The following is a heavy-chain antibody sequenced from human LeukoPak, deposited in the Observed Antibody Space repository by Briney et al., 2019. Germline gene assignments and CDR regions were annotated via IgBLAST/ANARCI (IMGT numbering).Heavy chain of an antibody. V-gene: IGHV4-34*01. J-gene: IGHJ4*02. D-gene: IGHD3-16*02. CDR1: GGSFSGYY. Sequence: SETLPLTCAVYGGSFSGYYWSWIRQPPGKGLEWIGEINHSGSTNYNPSLKSRVTISVDTSKNQFSLKLSSVTAADTAVYYCARLIKQITFGGVIAFTLDYWGQGTLVTVSS. CDR3: ARLIKQITFGGVIAFTLDY. CDR2: INHSGST.